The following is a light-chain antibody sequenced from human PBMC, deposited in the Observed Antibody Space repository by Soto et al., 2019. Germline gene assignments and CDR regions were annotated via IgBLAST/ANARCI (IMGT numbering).Light chain of an antibody. J-gene: IGLJ2*01. Sequence: QSALTQPPSASGSPGQSVTISCTGTSSDVGGYNYVSWYQQHPGKAPKLMIYEVAKRPSGVPDRFSGSKSGNTASLTVPGLQAEDEADYYYTSYAGNIVIFGGGTKLTVL. CDR1: SSDVGGYNY. CDR2: EVA. CDR3: TSYAGNIVI. V-gene: IGLV2-8*01.